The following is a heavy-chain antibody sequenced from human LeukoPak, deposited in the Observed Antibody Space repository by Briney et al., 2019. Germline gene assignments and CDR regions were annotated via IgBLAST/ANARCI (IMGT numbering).Heavy chain of an antibody. D-gene: IGHD3-10*01. Sequence: SETLSLTCTVSGGSISSYYWSWIRQPPGKGLEWIGYIYHSGSTYYNPSLKSRVTISVDRSKNQFSLKLSSVTAAGTAVYYCARDGYGSGSYIYWGQGTLVTVSS. V-gene: IGHV4-59*12. J-gene: IGHJ4*02. CDR2: IYHSGST. CDR3: ARDGYGSGSYIY. CDR1: GGSISSYY.